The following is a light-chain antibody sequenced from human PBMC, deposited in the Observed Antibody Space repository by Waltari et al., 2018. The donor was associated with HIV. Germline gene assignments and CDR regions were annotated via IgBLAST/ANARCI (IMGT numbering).Light chain of an antibody. J-gene: IGLJ2*01. Sequence: SFDLTQAHAVSVCPGQTALLPCSGAGVATTDGFWYYQRSGQAPLLVIYQNDKRPSGIAERFSGSKAGQTASLTISGTQAVDEGDYYCQAWDKDDVIFGGGTKLTVL. CDR2: QND. CDR3: QAWDKDDVI. CDR1: GVATTD. V-gene: IGLV3-1*01.